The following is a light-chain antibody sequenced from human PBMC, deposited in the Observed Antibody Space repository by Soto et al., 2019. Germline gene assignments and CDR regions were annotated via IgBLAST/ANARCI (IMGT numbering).Light chain of an antibody. CDR2: DAS. CDR1: QDISNY. V-gene: IGKV1-33*01. J-gene: IGKJ5*01. Sequence: IELTQSPSSLSASTCHRIHITCQASQDISNYLDWYQQKPGKAPKLLIYDASNLETGVPSRFSGSGSGTDFTFTISSLQPEDIATYYCQQYDNLPITFGQGTRLEIK. CDR3: QQYDNLPIT.